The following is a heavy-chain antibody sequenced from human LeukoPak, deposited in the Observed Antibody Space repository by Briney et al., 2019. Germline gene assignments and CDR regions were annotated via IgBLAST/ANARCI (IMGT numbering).Heavy chain of an antibody. CDR3: ARDRSMVRGAPGY. J-gene: IGHJ4*02. Sequence: PGGSLRLSCAGSGFTFSDFWMTWVRQTPGKGLEWVANIKEDGTEKNLVDSVKGRFTISRDNSKNTLYLQMNSLRAEDTAVYYCARDRSMVRGAPGYWGQGTLVTVSS. CDR2: IKEDGTEK. V-gene: IGHV3-7*01. CDR1: GFTFSDFW. D-gene: IGHD3-10*01.